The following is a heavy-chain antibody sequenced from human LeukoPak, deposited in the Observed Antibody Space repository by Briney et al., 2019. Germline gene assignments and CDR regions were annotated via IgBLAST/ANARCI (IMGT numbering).Heavy chain of an antibody. CDR2: MYYTGSS. D-gene: IGHD2-15*01. J-gene: IGHJ3*02. CDR1: GGSINSYY. CDR3: AKLIQWSDTFDI. Sequence: PSETLSLTCTVFGGSINSYYWSWIRQPPGKGLEWIGYMYYTGSSNYNPSLKGRVTISVDTSKNQFSLKLSSVTAANTAVYYCAKLIQWSDTFDIWGQGTMVTVSS. V-gene: IGHV4-59*08.